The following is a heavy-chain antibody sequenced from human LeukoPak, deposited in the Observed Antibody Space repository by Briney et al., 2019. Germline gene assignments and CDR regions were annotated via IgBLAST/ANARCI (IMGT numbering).Heavy chain of an antibody. V-gene: IGHV1-69*06. D-gene: IGHD6-13*01. CDR1: GGTFSSYA. CDR2: IIPIFGTT. CDR3: ARVVGLTGYSSNWYSGYYYYMDI. J-gene: IGHJ6*03. Sequence: SVKVSCKTSGGTFSSYAITWVRQTSGQGLEWMGGIIPIFGTTNYAQKFQDRVTITADKSTSTAYMKLSSLRSEDTAVYYCARVVGLTGYSSNWYSGYYYYMDIWGKGTTVTVSS.